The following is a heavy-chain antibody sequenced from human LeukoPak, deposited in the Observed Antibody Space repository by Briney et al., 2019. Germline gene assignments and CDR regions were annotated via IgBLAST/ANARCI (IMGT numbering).Heavy chain of an antibody. D-gene: IGHD6-6*01. J-gene: IGHJ4*02. Sequence: PGGSLRLSCAASGFTFSSYAMSWVRQAPGKGLEWIVNIYHTGSTYYNPSLKSRVTISVDTSKNQFSLKLSSVTAADTAVYYCVRSSSSIFDYWGQGTLVTVSS. V-gene: IGHV4-38-2*01. CDR2: IYHTGST. CDR3: VRSSSSIFDY. CDR1: GFTFSSYA.